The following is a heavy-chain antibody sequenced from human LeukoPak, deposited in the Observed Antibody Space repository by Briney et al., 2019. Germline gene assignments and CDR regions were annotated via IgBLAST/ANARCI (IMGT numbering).Heavy chain of an antibody. V-gene: IGHV1-69*04. Sequence: SVKVSCKASGGTFSSYAISWVRQAPGQGLEWMGRIIPILGIANYAQKFQGRVTITADKSTSTAYMELSSLRSEDTAVYYCTRDRADNSWSGPKVDYWGQGTLVTVSS. CDR1: GGTFSSYA. D-gene: IGHD3-3*01. CDR3: TRDRADNSWSGPKVDY. J-gene: IGHJ4*02. CDR2: IIPILGIA.